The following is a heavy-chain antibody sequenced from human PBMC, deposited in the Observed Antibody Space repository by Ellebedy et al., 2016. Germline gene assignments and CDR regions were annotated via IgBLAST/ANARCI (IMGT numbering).Heavy chain of an antibody. D-gene: IGHD3-3*01. J-gene: IGHJ5*02. Sequence: GESLKISXVASGFTFSSYAMSWVRQAPGKGLEWVSSISGSGSTTYYGGSVKGRFTISRDNSKSTLYLQMNSLRAADTAVYYCADGERTYYDYNRPLPWGQGTLVTVSS. CDR3: ADGERTYYDYNRPLP. CDR2: ISGSGSTT. V-gene: IGHV3-23*01. CDR1: GFTFSSYA.